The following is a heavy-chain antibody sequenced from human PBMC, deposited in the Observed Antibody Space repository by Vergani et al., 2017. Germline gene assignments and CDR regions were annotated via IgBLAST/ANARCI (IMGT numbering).Heavy chain of an antibody. J-gene: IGHJ3*02. D-gene: IGHD2-2*01. Sequence: QLQLQESGPGLVKPSETLSLTCTVSGGSISSSSYYWGWIRQPPGKGLEWIGSIYYSGSTYYNPSLKSRVTISVDTSKNQFSLKLSSVTAADTAVYYCARVVPAAHDAFDIWGQGTMVTVSS. CDR1: GGSISSSSYY. CDR3: ARVVPAAHDAFDI. CDR2: IYYSGST. V-gene: IGHV4-39*07.